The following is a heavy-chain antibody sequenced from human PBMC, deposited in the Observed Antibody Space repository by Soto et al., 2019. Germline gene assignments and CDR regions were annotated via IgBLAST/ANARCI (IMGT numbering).Heavy chain of an antibody. V-gene: IGHV3-23*01. Sequence: SCKASGGTFSSYAMDWVLQAPGKGLEWVSFISGDDGSGNYADSVKGRFTISRDNSKNTLYLQMNSLRAEDTAIYYCAKGDYVSRVDYWGQGTLVTVSS. CDR2: ISGDDGSG. CDR1: GGTFSSYA. D-gene: IGHD4-17*01. CDR3: AKGDYVSRVDY. J-gene: IGHJ4*02.